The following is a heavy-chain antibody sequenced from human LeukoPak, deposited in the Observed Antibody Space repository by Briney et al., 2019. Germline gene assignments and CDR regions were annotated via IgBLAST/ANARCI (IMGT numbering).Heavy chain of an antibody. J-gene: IGHJ4*02. CDR2: IYYSGST. V-gene: IGHV4-30-4*08. CDR1: GGSISCGDYY. Sequence: SETLSLACTVSGGSISCGDYYWSWIRQPPWKGLEWIGYIYYSGSTYYNPSLKSRVTISVDTSKNQFSLKLSSVTAADTAVYYCARVIPLMQKNRYFDYWGQGTLVTVSS. D-gene: IGHD2-8*01. CDR3: ARVIPLMQKNRYFDY.